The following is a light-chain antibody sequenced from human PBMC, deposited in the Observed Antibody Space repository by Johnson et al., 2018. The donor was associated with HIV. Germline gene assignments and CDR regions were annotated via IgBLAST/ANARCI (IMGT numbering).Light chain of an antibody. Sequence: QSVLTQPPSVSAAPGQKVTISCSGSSSNIGNNYVSWYQQLPGTAPKLLIYETNKRPSGIPDRFSGSKSGTSATLGITGLQTGEEADYYCGTWDSSLSAYVFGTGTKVPVL. J-gene: IGLJ1*01. CDR3: GTWDSSLSAYV. V-gene: IGLV1-51*02. CDR1: SSNIGNNY. CDR2: ETN.